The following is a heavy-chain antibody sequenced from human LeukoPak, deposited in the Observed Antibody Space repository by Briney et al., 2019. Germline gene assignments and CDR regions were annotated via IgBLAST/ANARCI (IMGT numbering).Heavy chain of an antibody. CDR2: IYSGGST. V-gene: IGHV3-53*01. CDR1: SFTVSSNY. CDR3: ARNGYTSGWYRN. D-gene: IGHD6-19*01. Sequence: GGSLRLSCAASSFTVSSNYMSWVRQAPGKGLEWVSTIYSGGSTYYADSVKGRFTISRDISKNTLYLQMNSLRGEDTAVYYCARNGYTSGWYRNWGQGTLVTVSS. J-gene: IGHJ4*02.